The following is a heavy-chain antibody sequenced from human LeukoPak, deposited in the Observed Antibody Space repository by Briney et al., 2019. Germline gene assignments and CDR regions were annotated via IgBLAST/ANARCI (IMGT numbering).Heavy chain of an antibody. V-gene: IGHV4-34*01. CDR3: AGRGQLWFYR. J-gene: IGHJ5*02. D-gene: IGHD5-18*01. CDR1: GGSFSGYY. CDR2: INHSGST. Sequence: SETLSLTCAVFGGSFSGYYWSWIRQPPGKGLEWIGEINHSGSTNYNPSHKSRVTISVDTSKNQFSLKLSSVTAADTAVYYCAGRGQLWFYRWGQGTLVTVSS.